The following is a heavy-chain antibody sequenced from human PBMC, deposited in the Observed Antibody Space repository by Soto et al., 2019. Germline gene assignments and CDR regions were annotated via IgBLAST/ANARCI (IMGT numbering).Heavy chain of an antibody. J-gene: IGHJ5*02. CDR1: GGSFSGYY. Sequence: SETLSLTCAVYGGSFSGYYWSWIRQPPGKGLEWIGEINHSGSTNYNPSLKSRVTISVDTSKNQFSLKLSSVTAADTAVYYCARGANYRLVRHNWFDPWGQGTLVTVSS. V-gene: IGHV4-34*01. CDR3: ARGANYRLVRHNWFDP. D-gene: IGHD6-6*01. CDR2: INHSGST.